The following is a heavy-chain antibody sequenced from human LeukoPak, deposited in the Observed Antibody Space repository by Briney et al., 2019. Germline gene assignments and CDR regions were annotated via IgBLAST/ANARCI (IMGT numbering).Heavy chain of an antibody. CDR1: GFTFSSYS. V-gene: IGHV3-21*01. Sequence: GGSLRLSCAASGFTFSSYSMNWVRQAPGKGLDWGSSISSSSSYIYYADSVKGRFTISRDNAKNSLYLQMNSLRAEDTAVYYCARGGSYEDYYCGMDVWGQGTTVTVSS. CDR3: ARGGSYEDYYCGMDV. CDR2: ISSSSSYI. D-gene: IGHD3-16*01. J-gene: IGHJ6*02.